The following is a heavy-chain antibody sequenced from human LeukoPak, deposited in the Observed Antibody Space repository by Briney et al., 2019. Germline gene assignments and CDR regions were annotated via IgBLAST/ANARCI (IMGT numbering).Heavy chain of an antibody. CDR3: ARSRDGYMPN. CDR2: ISYDGSNK. Sequence: GGSLRLSCAASGSTFSSYAMHWVRQAPGKGLEWVAVISYDGSNKYYADSVKGRFTISRDNSKSTLYLQMNSLRAEDTAVYYCARSRDGYMPNWGQGTLVTVSS. V-gene: IGHV3-30*04. D-gene: IGHD5-24*01. J-gene: IGHJ4*02. CDR1: GSTFSSYA.